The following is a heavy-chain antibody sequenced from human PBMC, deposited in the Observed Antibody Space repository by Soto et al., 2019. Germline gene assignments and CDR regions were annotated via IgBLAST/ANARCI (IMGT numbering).Heavy chain of an antibody. CDR2: MNPNSGNT. J-gene: IGHJ6*02. D-gene: IGHD4-17*01. CDR1: GYTFTSYD. Sequence: ASVKVSCKASGYTFTSYDINWVRQATGQGLEWMGWMNPNSGNTGYAQKLQGRVTMTRNTSISTAYMELSSLRSEDTAVYYCARDSGYGDNHYYYYYGMDVWGQGTTVTVSS. V-gene: IGHV1-8*01. CDR3: ARDSGYGDNHYYYYYGMDV.